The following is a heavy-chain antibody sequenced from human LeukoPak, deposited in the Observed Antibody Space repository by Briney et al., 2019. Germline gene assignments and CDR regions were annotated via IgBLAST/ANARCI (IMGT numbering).Heavy chain of an antibody. CDR3: AKGEGRYEAEYFQH. D-gene: IGHD1-14*01. CDR1: GFTFSSYA. J-gene: IGHJ1*01. V-gene: IGHV3-23*01. Sequence: GGSLRLSCAASGFTFSSYAMSWVCQAPGKGLEWVSAISGSGGSTYYADSVKGRFTISRDNSKNTLYLQMNSLRAEDTAVYYCAKGEGRYEAEYFQHWGQGTLVTVSS. CDR2: ISGSGGST.